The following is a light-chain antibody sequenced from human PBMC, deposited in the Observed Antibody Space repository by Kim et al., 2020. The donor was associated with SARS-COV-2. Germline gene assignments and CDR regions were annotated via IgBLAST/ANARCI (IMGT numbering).Light chain of an antibody. V-gene: IGKV3-11*01. CDR3: HQRATWPQT. CDR2: DAS. CDR1: QGVRSY. J-gene: IGKJ1*01. Sequence: SPGERATLSGRASQGVRSYLAWDQQRPGQAPRLLLYDASNRATGIPDRFTVSGSGTEFTLAISSVEPGDSAVYFCHQRATWPQTFGQGTKVEIK.